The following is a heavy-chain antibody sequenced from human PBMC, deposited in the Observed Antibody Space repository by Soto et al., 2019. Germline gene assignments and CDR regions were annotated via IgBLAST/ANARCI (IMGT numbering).Heavy chain of an antibody. CDR2: IYNGGDT. V-gene: IGHV3-53*01. D-gene: IGHD3-22*01. J-gene: IGHJ4*02. CDR3: AFSQPTSSGFYYFDY. CDR1: GFTVSSNY. Sequence: PGGSLRLSCAASGFTVSSNYMSWVRQAPGKGLEWVSIIYNGGDTYYADSVKGRFTISRDNSKNTLYLQMNSLRADDTAVYYCAFSQPTSSGFYYFDYWGQGTLVTVSS.